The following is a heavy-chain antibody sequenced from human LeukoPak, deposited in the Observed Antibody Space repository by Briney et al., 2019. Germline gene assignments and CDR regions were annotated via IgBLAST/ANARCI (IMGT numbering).Heavy chain of an antibody. Sequence: ASVKVSCKASGYTFTSYYMHWVRQAPGQGLEWMGIINPSGGSTSYAQKFQGRVTMARDTSTSTVYMELSSLRSEDTAVYYCARDHEYYYGSGSYYPGGCDYWGQGTLVTVSS. CDR1: GYTFTSYY. V-gene: IGHV1-46*01. CDR3: ARDHEYYYGSGSYYPGGCDY. CDR2: INPSGGST. J-gene: IGHJ4*02. D-gene: IGHD3-10*01.